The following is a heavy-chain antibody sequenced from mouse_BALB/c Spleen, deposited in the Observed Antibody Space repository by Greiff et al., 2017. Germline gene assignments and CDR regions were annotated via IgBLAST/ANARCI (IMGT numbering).Heavy chain of an antibody. CDR1: GYSITSDYA. CDR2: ISYSGST. V-gene: IGHV3-2*02. Sequence: EVQLQKSGPGLVKPSQSLSLTCTVTGYSITSDYAWNWIRQFPGNKLEWMGYISYSGSTSYNPSLKSRISITRDTSKNQFFLQLNSVTTEDTATYYCARGPYDYDQAWFAYWGQGTLVTVSA. J-gene: IGHJ3*01. D-gene: IGHD2-4*01. CDR3: ARGPYDYDQAWFAY.